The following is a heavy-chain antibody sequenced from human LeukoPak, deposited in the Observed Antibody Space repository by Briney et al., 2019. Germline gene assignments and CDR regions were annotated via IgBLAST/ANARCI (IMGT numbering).Heavy chain of an antibody. CDR1: GFTFSSYG. CDR2: IWYDGSNK. J-gene: IGHJ4*02. CDR3: AKDVLSGTYYYFDQ. D-gene: IGHD1-26*01. V-gene: IGHV3-33*06. Sequence: GGSLRLSCAASGFTFSSYGMHWVRQAPGKGLEWVAVIWYDGSNKYYADSVKGRFTISRDNSKNTLYLQMNSLRAEDTAVYYCAKDVLSGTYYYFDQWGQGTLVTVSS.